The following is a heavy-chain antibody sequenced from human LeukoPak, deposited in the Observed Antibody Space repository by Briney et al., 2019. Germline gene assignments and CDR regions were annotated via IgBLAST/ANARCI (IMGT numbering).Heavy chain of an antibody. D-gene: IGHD6-6*01. J-gene: IGHJ3*02. V-gene: IGHV1-8*01. CDR3: ARYSSSSGDVFDI. CDR1: GYIFVTSD. CDR2: MNPLSGNT. Sequence: ASVKVSCKASGYIFVTSDINWVRQAAGQGLEWMGWMNPLSGNTGYAQKFQGRVTITRNTSISTAYMELSSLRSEDTAVYYCARYSSSSGDVFDIWGQGTMVTVSS.